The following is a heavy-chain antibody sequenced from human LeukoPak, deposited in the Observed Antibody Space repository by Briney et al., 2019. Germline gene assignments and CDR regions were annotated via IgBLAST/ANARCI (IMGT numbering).Heavy chain of an antibody. J-gene: IGHJ4*02. CDR3: ARGVDWNYDY. V-gene: IGHV4-34*01. Sequence: SETLSLTCAVYGGSFSGYYWSWIRQPPGKGLEWIGEINHSGSANYNPSLKSRVTISVDTSKNQFSLKLGSVTAADTAVYYCARGVDWNYDYWGQGTLVTVSS. CDR2: INHSGSA. D-gene: IGHD1-7*01. CDR1: GGSFSGYY.